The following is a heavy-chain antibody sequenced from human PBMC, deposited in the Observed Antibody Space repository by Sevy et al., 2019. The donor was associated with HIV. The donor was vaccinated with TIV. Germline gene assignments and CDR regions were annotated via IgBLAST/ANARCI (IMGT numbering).Heavy chain of an antibody. V-gene: IGHV3-30*04. CDR3: ARVHCTDGVCFRSGYFDY. J-gene: IGHJ4*01. CDR1: GFTFGNHA. D-gene: IGHD2-8*01. Sequence: GGSLRLSCAASGFTFGNHAIHWVRQAPGKGLEWVAIISFDGRNEHYAGSVKGRFTISRDNSKKTVYLQMTNLRSEDAAVYYCARVHCTDGVCFRSGYFDYWGQGTLVTVSS. CDR2: ISFDGRNE.